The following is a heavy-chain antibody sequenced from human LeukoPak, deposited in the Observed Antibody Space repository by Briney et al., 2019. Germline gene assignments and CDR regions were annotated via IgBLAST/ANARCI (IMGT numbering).Heavy chain of an antibody. Sequence: PGGSLRLSCAASGFTFSTYSMNWVRQAPGEGLEWVSYISSLSGTVYYADSVKGRFTISRDNAKNSLYLQMNSLRAEDTAVYYCARDPSSGWYLKGWFDPWGQGTLVTVSS. J-gene: IGHJ5*02. CDR1: GFTFSTYS. D-gene: IGHD6-19*01. CDR3: ARDPSSGWYLKGWFDP. V-gene: IGHV3-48*04. CDR2: ISSLSGTV.